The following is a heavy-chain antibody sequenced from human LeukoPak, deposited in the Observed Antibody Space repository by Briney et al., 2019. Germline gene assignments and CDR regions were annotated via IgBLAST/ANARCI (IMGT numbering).Heavy chain of an antibody. V-gene: IGHV1-69*13. D-gene: IGHD1/OR15-1a*01. J-gene: IGHJ6*02. CDR2: INPIFGTA. CDR3: ARRTGSTSGWDYYYGMDV. Sequence: GASVKVSCKASGGTFSSYAISWVRQAPGQGLEWMGGINPIFGTANYAQKFQGRVTITADESTSTAYMELSSLRSEDTAVYYCARRTGSTSGWDYYYGMDVWGQGTTVTVSS. CDR1: GGTFSSYA.